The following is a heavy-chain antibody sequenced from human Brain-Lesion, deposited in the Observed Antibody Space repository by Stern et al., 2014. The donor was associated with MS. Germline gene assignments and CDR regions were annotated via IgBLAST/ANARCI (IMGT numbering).Heavy chain of an antibody. V-gene: IGHV1-24*01. Sequence: QVQLGQSGAEVKKPGASVKVSCKVSGYTLTELSMHWVRQAPRTGIEWMGGFGPEDGETSYAQKFQGRVTMAEYTSTDTAYMELSSLRSEDTAVYYCATLSPGAGGNYYRHFDYWGQGTLVTVSS. CDR2: FGPEDGET. J-gene: IGHJ4*02. CDR1: GYTLTELS. D-gene: IGHD1-26*01. CDR3: ATLSPGAGGNYYRHFDY.